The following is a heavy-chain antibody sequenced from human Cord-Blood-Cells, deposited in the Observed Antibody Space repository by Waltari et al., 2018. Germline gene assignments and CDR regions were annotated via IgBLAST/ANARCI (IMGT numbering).Heavy chain of an antibody. CDR1: GYTFTSYY. J-gene: IGHJ3*02. CDR3: ARENFDFWSGYDAFDI. V-gene: IGHV1-46*01. D-gene: IGHD3-3*01. CDR2: INPSGGST. Sequence: QVQLVQSGAAVKKPGASVKVSCKASGYTFTSYYMYWMRQALGQGLEWMGIINPSGGSTSYAQKFQGRVTMTRDTSTSTVYMELSSLRSEDTAVYYCARENFDFWSGYDAFDIWGQGTMVTVSS.